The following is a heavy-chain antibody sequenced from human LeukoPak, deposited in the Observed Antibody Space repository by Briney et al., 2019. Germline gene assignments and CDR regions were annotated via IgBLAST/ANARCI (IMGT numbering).Heavy chain of an antibody. J-gene: IGHJ4*02. V-gene: IGHV4-59*01. CDR2: IYYSGST. Sequence: SETLSLTCTVSGGSISSYYWSWIRQPPGKGLEWIGYIYYSGSTNYNPSLKSRVTISVDTSKNQFSLKLSSVTAADTAVYYCARTEYSSSWTHSQFDYWGQGTLVTVSS. CDR3: ARTEYSSSWTHSQFDY. D-gene: IGHD6-13*01. CDR1: GGSISSYY.